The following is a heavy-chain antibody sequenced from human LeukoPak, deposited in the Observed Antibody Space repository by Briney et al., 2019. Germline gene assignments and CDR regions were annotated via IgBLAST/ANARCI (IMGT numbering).Heavy chain of an antibody. CDR2: ISGSGGST. J-gene: IGHJ3*02. CDR1: GFTFSSYA. CDR3: AKAYPPLYYDFWSGYYTGDAFDI. Sequence: PGGSLRLSCAASGFTFSSYAMSWVRQAPGKGLEWVSAISGSGGSTYYADSVKGRFTISRDNPKNTLYLQMNSLRAEDTAVYYCAKAYPPLYYDFWSGYYTGDAFDIWGQGTMVTVSS. V-gene: IGHV3-23*01. D-gene: IGHD3-3*01.